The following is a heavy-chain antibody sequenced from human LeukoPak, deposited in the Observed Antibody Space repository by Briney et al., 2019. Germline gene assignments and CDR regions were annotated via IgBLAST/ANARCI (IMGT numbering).Heavy chain of an antibody. CDR2: ISANSDYI. V-gene: IGHV3-21*01. J-gene: IGHJ5*02. CDR3: ASDLPAATT. Sequence: GRPLRLSCAASGFTFSAYSMSWVRQAPGKGLEWVSSISANSDYIFYPDSMKGRFTISRDNAQKSLYLQMDSLRAEDTAVYYCASDLPAATTWGQGTLVTVSS. CDR1: GFTFSAYS. D-gene: IGHD2-2*01.